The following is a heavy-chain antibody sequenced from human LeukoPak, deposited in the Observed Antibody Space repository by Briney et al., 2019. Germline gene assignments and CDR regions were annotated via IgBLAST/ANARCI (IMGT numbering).Heavy chain of an antibody. J-gene: IGHJ3*02. CDR1: GFTFSSYG. Sequence: GRSLRLSCAASGFTFSSYGMHWVRQAPGKGLEWVAVISYDGSNKYYADSVKGRFTISGDNSKNTLYLQMNSLRAEDTAVYYCAKDGVNAFDIWGQGTMVTVSS. CDR2: ISYDGSNK. D-gene: IGHD3-3*01. CDR3: AKDGVNAFDI. V-gene: IGHV3-30*18.